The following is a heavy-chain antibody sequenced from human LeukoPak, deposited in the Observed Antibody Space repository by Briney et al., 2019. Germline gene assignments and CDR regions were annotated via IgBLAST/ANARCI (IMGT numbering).Heavy chain of an antibody. CDR1: GGSISSSNW. Sequence: SGTLSLTCAVSGGSISSSNWWSWVRQPPGKGLEGIGEIYHSGSANYNPSFKRRGTISVDKSKNQFSLKLSSVTAADTAVYYCARKQGYDFWSGYYSYFDYWGQGTLVTVSS. V-gene: IGHV4-4*02. CDR2: IYHSGSA. J-gene: IGHJ4*02. D-gene: IGHD3-3*01. CDR3: ARKQGYDFWSGYYSYFDY.